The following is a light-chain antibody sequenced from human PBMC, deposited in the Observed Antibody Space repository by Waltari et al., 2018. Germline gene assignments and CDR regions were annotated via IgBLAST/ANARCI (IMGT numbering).Light chain of an antibody. Sequence: QSVLTHPPPATGSPGQSVTIPCTGTNSDVGAYQSLSCYQHHPGNVPNLLTYTGTKRPSGVPVRFSGSKSGNTASLTVSGLQADDEADYYCSSYAHNNHFVFGTGTKVTVL. CDR3: SSYAHNNHFV. V-gene: IGLV2-8*01. J-gene: IGLJ1*01. CDR2: TGT. CDR1: NSDVGAYQS.